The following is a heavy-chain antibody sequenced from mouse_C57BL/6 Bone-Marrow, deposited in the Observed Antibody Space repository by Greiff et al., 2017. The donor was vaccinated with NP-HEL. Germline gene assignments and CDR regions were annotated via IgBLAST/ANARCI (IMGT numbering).Heavy chain of an antibody. CDR2: IYPRDGST. D-gene: IGHD1-1*01. J-gene: IGHJ4*01. CDR3: ARSLYYYGSSAMDY. V-gene: IGHV1-85*01. CDR1: GYTFTSYD. Sequence: QVQLKQSGPELVKPGASVKLSCKASGYTFTSYDINWVKQRPGQGLEWIGWIYPRDGSTKYNEKFKGKATLTVDTSSSTAYMELHSLTSEDSAVYFCARSLYYYGSSAMDYWGQGTSVTVSS.